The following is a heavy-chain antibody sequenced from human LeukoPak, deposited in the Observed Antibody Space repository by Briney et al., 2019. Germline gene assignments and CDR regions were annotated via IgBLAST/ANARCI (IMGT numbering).Heavy chain of an antibody. CDR3: TRQRRGTYYAFDS. V-gene: IGHV3-11*03. CDR1: GFTISDYY. J-gene: IGHJ4*02. CDR2: ITSGGAYK. D-gene: IGHD3-16*01. Sequence: GGSLRLSCAASGFTISDYYMSWIRQSPGKGLEWISYITSGGAYKNYADSVKGRFTISRDKAKNSVALQLNSLRAEDTAVYYCTRQRRGTYYAFDSWGQGTLVTVSS.